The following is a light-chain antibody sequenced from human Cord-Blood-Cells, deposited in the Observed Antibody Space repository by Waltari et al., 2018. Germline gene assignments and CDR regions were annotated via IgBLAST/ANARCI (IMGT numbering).Light chain of an antibody. CDR3: CSYAGSSNVV. CDR1: SRDVGSYNL. V-gene: IGLV2-23*01. J-gene: IGLJ2*01. CDR2: EGS. Sequence: QSALTQPASVSGSPGQSITIHCTGTSRDVGSYNLVSWYQQHPGKAPKLMIYEGSKRPSGVSKRFSGSKSGNTDSLTISGLQAEDEADYYCCSYAGSSNVVFGGGTKLTVL.